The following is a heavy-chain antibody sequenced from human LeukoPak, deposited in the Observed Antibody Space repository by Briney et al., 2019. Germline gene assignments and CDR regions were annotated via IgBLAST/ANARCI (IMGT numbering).Heavy chain of an antibody. V-gene: IGHV4-59*01. Sequence: SETLSLTCTVSGGSISSYYWSWIRQPPGKGLEWIGSIYYSGSTNYNPSLKSRATISADTSNHQFSLKLSPVTAADTAVYYCAREATVTGDYSYYYAIDVWGQGTTVTVSS. CDR1: GGSISSYY. D-gene: IGHD4-17*01. J-gene: IGHJ6*02. CDR2: IYYSGST. CDR3: AREATVTGDYSYYYAIDV.